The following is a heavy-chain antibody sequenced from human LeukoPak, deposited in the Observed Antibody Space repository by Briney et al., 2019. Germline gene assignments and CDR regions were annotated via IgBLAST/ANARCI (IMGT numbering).Heavy chain of an antibody. V-gene: IGHV3-30*19. CDR1: GFTFSSYG. Sequence: GGSLRLSCAASGFTFSSYGMHWVRQAPGKGLEWVAVISYDGSNKYYADSVKGRFTISRDNSKNTLYLQMNSLRAEDTAVYYCARDRDYDSSGYYSFGSWGQGTMVTVSS. CDR3: ARDRDYDSSGYYSFGS. CDR2: ISYDGSNK. J-gene: IGHJ3*02. D-gene: IGHD3-22*01.